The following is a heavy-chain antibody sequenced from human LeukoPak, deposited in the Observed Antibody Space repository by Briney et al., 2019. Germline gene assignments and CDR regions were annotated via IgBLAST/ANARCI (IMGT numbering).Heavy chain of an antibody. J-gene: IGHJ4*02. Sequence: GGSLRLSCAASGFTFSSYEMNWVRQAPGKGLEWVSYISSSGSTIYYADSVKGRFTISRDNAKNSPYLQMNSLRAEDTAVYYCARKDSAGDYFDYWGQGTLVPVSS. CDR3: ARKDSAGDYFDY. D-gene: IGHD2-15*01. CDR2: ISSSGSTI. CDR1: GFTFSSYE. V-gene: IGHV3-48*03.